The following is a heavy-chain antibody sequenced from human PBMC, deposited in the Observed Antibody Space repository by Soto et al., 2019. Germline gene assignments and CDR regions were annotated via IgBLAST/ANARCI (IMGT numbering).Heavy chain of an antibody. CDR1: GFTFSSYG. J-gene: IGHJ4*02. V-gene: IGHV3-33*01. D-gene: IGHD3-9*01. CDR3: ARERRRYNDNSTKPPDY. Sequence: QVQLGESGGGVVQPGRSLRLSCAASGFTFSSYGMHWVRQAPGKGLEWVAVIWYDGSNKYYADSVKGRFTISRDNSKNTLYLHMNSLRAEDTAVYYCARERRRYNDNSTKPPDYWGQGTLVTVSS. CDR2: IWYDGSNK.